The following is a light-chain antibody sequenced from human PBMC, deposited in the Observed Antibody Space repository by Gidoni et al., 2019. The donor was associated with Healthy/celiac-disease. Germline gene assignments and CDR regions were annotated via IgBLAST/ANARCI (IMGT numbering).Light chain of an antibody. CDR3: QQYNNWSET. CDR2: GAS. V-gene: IGKV3-15*01. Sequence: EIVMTQSPATLSVSPGERATLSCRASQSVSSNLAWYQQKPGQAPRLLIYGASTRATGIPARFSGSGSGTEFTLTISSLQSEDFAVYYCQQYNNWSETFXXXTKVEIK. CDR1: QSVSSN. J-gene: IGKJ1*01.